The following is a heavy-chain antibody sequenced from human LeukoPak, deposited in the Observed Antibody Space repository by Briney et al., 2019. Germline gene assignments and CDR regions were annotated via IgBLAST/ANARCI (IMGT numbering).Heavy chain of an antibody. V-gene: IGHV3-15*07. Sequence: PGGSLRLSCAASGFTFSNAWMNWVRQAPGKGLEWVGRIKSKTDGGTTDYAAPVKGRFTISRDDSKNTLYLQMNSLKTEDTAVYYCTPRFGELLYPDYWGQGTLVTVSS. CDR3: TPRFGELLYPDY. CDR2: IKSKTDGGTT. CDR1: GFTFSNAW. J-gene: IGHJ4*02. D-gene: IGHD3-10*01.